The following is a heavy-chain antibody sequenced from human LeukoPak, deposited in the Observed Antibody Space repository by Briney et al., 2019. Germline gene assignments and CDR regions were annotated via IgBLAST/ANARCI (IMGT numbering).Heavy chain of an antibody. CDR1: GYTFTSYG. J-gene: IGHJ4*02. D-gene: IGHD3-9*01. Sequence: WASVKVSCKASGYTFTSYGISWVRQAPGQGLEWMGWISAYNGNTNYAQKLQGRVTMTTDTSTSTAYMELRSLRSDDTAVYYCARNVLRYFDWLLGEFDYWGQGTLVTVSS. CDR3: ARNVLRYFDWLLGEFDY. V-gene: IGHV1-18*01. CDR2: ISAYNGNT.